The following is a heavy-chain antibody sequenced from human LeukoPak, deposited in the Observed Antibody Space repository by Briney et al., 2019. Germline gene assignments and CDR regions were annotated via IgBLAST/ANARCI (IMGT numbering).Heavy chain of an antibody. CDR1: GFTFSSYA. D-gene: IGHD2-2*01. Sequence: GGSLRLSCAASGFTFSSYAMSWVRQAPGKGLEWVSSISGSDGTTYYADSVKGRFTISRDNSKYTLSLQMNSLRAEDTALYYCAKDTVGGKDSSSPTELDYWGQGTLVTVSS. J-gene: IGHJ4*02. V-gene: IGHV3-23*01. CDR3: AKDTVGGKDSSSPTELDY. CDR2: ISGSDGTT.